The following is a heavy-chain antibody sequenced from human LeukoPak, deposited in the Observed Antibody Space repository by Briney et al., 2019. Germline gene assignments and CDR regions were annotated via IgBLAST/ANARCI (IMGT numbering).Heavy chain of an antibody. CDR2: IKNSGSN. D-gene: IGHD4-23*01. J-gene: IGHJ3*02. CDR1: GGSFSGYY. CDR3: ARFVHDYGGLCAFDI. Sequence: PSETLSLTCAVYGGSFSGYYWGWIRQPPGKGLEWIGEIKNSGSNNYNPSLKRRVTMSVDTSKTQFSLKLSSVTAADTAVYYCARFVHDYGGLCAFDIWGQGTMVTLSS. V-gene: IGHV4-34*01.